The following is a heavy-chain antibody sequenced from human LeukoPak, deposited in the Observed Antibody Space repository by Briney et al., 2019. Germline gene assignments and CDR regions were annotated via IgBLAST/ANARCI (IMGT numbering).Heavy chain of an antibody. CDR1: GYTFTSYD. Sequence: ASVKVSCKASGYTFTSYDINWVRQATGQWLEWMGWMNRNSGNTGYAQKFQGRVTLTRNTSISTAYMELNNLTFEDTAVYYCARGRRESYGGDFDYWGQGALVTVSS. CDR3: ARGRRESYGGDFDY. J-gene: IGHJ4*02. CDR2: MNRNSGNT. D-gene: IGHD1-26*01. V-gene: IGHV1-8*01.